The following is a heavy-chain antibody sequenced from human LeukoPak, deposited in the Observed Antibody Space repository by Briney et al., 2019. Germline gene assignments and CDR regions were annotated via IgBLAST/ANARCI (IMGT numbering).Heavy chain of an antibody. D-gene: IGHD6-19*01. J-gene: IGHJ4*02. V-gene: IGHV3-64*02. CDR3: AKWAVAGKVGLDY. CDR1: GFTFSSSA. Sequence: PGGSLRLSCAASGFTFSSSAMHWVRQAPGKGLEHVSAINSNGGTTYYADSVRGRFTISRDNSKNTLYLQMGSLRPEDMAVYYCAKWAVAGKVGLDYWGQGILVTISS. CDR2: INSNGGTT.